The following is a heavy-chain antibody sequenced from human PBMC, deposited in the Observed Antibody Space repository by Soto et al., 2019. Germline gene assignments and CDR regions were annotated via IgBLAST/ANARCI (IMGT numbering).Heavy chain of an antibody. CDR3: GRIEGAGTFHYYGMDV. V-gene: IGHV2-70*01. CDR2: IDWDDDK. Sequence: SGPTLVNPTQTLTLTCTFSGFSLSTSGMCVSWIRQPPGKALEWLALIDWDDDKYYSTSLKTRLTIFKETSKNQGFLTMTNMDPADTATYYCGRIEGAGTFHYYGMDVWGQGTTVTVSS. CDR1: GFSLSTSGMC. J-gene: IGHJ6*02. D-gene: IGHD6-19*01.